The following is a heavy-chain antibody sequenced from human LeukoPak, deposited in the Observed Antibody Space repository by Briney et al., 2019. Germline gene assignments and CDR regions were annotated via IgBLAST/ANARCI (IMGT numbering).Heavy chain of an antibody. J-gene: IGHJ4*02. CDR3: ATVLRYFDWLSFLDY. Sequence: PSETLSLTCTVSGGSISSSSYYWGWIRQPPGKGREWIGSIYYSGSTYYNPSLKSRVTISVDTSKNQFSLKLSSVTAADTAVYYCATVLRYFDWLSFLDYWGQGTLVTVSS. CDR1: GGSISSSSYY. CDR2: IYYSGST. V-gene: IGHV4-39*01. D-gene: IGHD3-9*01.